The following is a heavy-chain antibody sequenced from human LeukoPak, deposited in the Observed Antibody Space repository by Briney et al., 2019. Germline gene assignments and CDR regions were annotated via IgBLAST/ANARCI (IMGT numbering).Heavy chain of an antibody. D-gene: IGHD3-22*01. J-gene: IGHJ4*02. V-gene: IGHV4-59*01. CDR1: GFTFSDYY. Sequence: GSLRLSCAASGFTFSDYYMSWIRQAPGKGLEWIGYIYYSGSTNYNPSLKSRVTISVDTSKNQFSLKLGSVTAADTAVYYCARTYYYDSSGYYTLEYYFDYWGQGTLVTVSS. CDR2: IYYSGST. CDR3: ARTYYYDSSGYYTLEYYFDY.